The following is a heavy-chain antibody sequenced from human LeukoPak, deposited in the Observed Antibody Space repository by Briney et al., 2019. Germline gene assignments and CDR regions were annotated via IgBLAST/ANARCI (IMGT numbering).Heavy chain of an antibody. CDR1: GGSFSGYY. D-gene: IGHD2-21*02. V-gene: IGHV4-34*12. J-gene: IGHJ4*02. CDR3: AGAPCGGDCYLDY. CDR2: IIHSGST. Sequence: RSSETLSLTCAVYGGSFSGYYWSWIRQPPGKGLEWIGEIIHSGSTNYNPSLKSRVTISVDTSKNQFSLKLSSVTAADTAVYYCAGAPCGGDCYLDYWGQGTLVTVSS.